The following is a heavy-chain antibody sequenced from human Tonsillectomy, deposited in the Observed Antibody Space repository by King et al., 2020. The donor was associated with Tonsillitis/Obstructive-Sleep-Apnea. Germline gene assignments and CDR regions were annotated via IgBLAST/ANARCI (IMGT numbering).Heavy chain of an antibody. CDR2: ISSRGSTI. J-gene: IGHJ6*02. V-gene: IGHV3-48*03. Sequence: EVQLVESGGGLVQPGGSLRLSCAASGFTFSSVEMNWVRQAPGKGLEWVSYISSRGSTIYYADSVKGRFTISRDNAKNSLFLQMNSLRAEDTAVYFCAREPREYYGMGGLGQGDTVTGS. CDR1: GFTFSSVE. CDR3: AREPREYYGMGG.